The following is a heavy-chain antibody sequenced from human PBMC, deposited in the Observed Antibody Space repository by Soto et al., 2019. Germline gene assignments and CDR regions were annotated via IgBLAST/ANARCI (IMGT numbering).Heavy chain of an antibody. Sequence: QITLKESGPTLVKPTQTLTLTCTFSGFSLTTRGVGVGWIRQPPGKALECLALIYWDDDKRYSTSLQSRLSITKDTSKNHVVLTMTHVDPVDTATYYCAHIPNYYQYDWFDPWGQGTLVSVSS. CDR3: AHIPNYYQYDWFDP. D-gene: IGHD3-16*01. V-gene: IGHV2-5*02. J-gene: IGHJ5*02. CDR1: GFSLTTRGVG. CDR2: IYWDDDK.